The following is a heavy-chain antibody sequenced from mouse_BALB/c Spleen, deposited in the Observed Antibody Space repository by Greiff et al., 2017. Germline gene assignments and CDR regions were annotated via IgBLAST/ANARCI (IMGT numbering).Heavy chain of an antibody. CDR3: ARTNFSWFDY. Sequence: QVHVKQSGAELAKPGASVKMSCKASGYTFTSYWMHWVKQRPGQGLEWIGYINPSTGYTEYNQKFKDKATLTADKSSSTAYMQLSSLTSEDSAVYYCARTNFSWFDYWGQGTLVTVSA. J-gene: IGHJ3*01. CDR2: INPSTGYT. V-gene: IGHV1-7*01. CDR1: GYTFTSYW.